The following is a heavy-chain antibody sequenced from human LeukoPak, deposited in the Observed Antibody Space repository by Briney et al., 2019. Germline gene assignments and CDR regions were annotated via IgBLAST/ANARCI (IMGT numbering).Heavy chain of an antibody. Sequence: GGSLRLSCAASGFIFSGYAMHWVRQATGKGLEWVSAIGTAGDTFYPGSVEGRFTISRENAKTSLYLQMNSLRAEDTAVYYCARQSTPHGNFDYWGQGTLVTVSS. CDR2: IGTAGDT. D-gene: IGHD1-26*01. CDR1: GFIFSGYA. V-gene: IGHV3-13*01. J-gene: IGHJ4*02. CDR3: ARQSTPHGNFDY.